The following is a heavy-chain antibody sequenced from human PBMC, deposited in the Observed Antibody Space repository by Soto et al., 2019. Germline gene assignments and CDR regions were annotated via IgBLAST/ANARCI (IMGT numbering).Heavy chain of an antibody. CDR2: INPNSGGT. Sequence: QVQLVQSGAEVKKPGASVKVSCKASGYTFTGYYMHWVRQAPGQGLEWMGWINPNSGGTNYAQKFQGWXXMXRDXSISTAYMELSRLRSDDTAVYYCARGATTTYGMDVWGQGTTVTVSS. D-gene: IGHD1-26*01. J-gene: IGHJ6*02. CDR1: GYTFTGYY. V-gene: IGHV1-2*04. CDR3: ARGATTTYGMDV.